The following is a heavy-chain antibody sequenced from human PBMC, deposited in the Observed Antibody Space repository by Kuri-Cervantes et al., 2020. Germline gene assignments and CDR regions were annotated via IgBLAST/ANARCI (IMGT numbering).Heavy chain of an antibody. J-gene: IGHJ3*02. CDR1: GYTFTTYG. Sequence: GGSLRLSCKASGYTFTTYGISWVRQAPGQGLEWMALINPHNGDTKFAQKVQGRVTLSADTSTNTAYMELRSLRPDDTAVYYCARDGNLVADIWGPGTMVTVSS. CDR3: ARDGNLVADI. CDR2: INPHNGDT. D-gene: IGHD1-14*01. V-gene: IGHV1-18*01.